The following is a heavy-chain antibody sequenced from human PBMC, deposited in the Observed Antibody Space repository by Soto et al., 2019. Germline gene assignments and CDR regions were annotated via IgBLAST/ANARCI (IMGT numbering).Heavy chain of an antibody. J-gene: IGHJ4*02. Sequence: LQLQESGPGLVKPSETLSLTCSVSGGSISNTSYYWGWIRQSPGKGLEWLGNIYFSGTAYYTPSLRSRVTMSVDPSKNQFSLQFNSMTAADTGVYYCARGAPGPIPNSYFDFWGQGTLVTVSS. V-gene: IGHV4-39*01. CDR3: ARGAPGPIPNSYFDF. D-gene: IGHD3-16*01. CDR2: IYFSGTA. CDR1: GGSISNTSYY.